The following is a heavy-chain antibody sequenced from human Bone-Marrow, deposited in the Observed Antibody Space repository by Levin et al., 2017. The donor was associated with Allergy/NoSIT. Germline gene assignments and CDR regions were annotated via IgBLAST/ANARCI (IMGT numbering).Heavy chain of an antibody. CDR3: AKGRYGPDY. D-gene: IGHD4-17*01. CDR2: ITGSGDNT. CDR1: FFPFPPSS. Sequence: SLLLFFSSSFFPFPPSSLSWVRQAPGKGLEWVSTITGSGDNTYSADSVRGRFTISRDNSKNTLYLRVNSLRAEDTAVYYCAKGRYGPDYWGQGTLVTVSS. J-gene: IGHJ4*02. V-gene: IGHV3-23*01.